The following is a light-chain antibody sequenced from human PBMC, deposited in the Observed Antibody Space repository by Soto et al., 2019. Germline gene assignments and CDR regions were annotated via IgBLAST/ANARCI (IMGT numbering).Light chain of an antibody. V-gene: IGKV1-12*01. Sequence: DIQMTQSPSSVSASVGDRVTITCRASQDISRWLAWYQQKPGKAPKLLIHGASGLQSGVPSRFSGSGSGTDFTLTISSLQPEDFGTYYCQQANNFPITFGQGTRLEIK. CDR2: GAS. CDR3: QQANNFPIT. J-gene: IGKJ5*01. CDR1: QDISRW.